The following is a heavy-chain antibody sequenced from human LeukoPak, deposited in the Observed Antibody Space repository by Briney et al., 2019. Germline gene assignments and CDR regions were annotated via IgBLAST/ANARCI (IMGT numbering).Heavy chain of an antibody. D-gene: IGHD2-15*01. V-gene: IGHV1-2*02. CDR3: ARGGPCSGGSCSYNWFDP. CDR2: INPNSGGT. CDR1: GYTFTGHY. J-gene: IGHJ5*02. Sequence: GASVKVSCKASGYTFTGHYMYWVRQAPGQGLEWMGWINPNSGGTNYAQKFQGRVTMTRDTSISTAYMELSRLRSDDTAVYYCARGGPCSGGSCSYNWFDPWGQGTLVTVSS.